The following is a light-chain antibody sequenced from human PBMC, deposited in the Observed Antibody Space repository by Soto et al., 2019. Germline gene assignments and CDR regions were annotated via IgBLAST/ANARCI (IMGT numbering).Light chain of an antibody. Sequence: EIVMTQSPATVSVSPGERATLSCRASQSVSSNLAWYQQKPGQAPRLLIYGASTRATGIPARFSGSGSGTEFTLTISSLQSEDFAFYYCQQYNNWPPWTFGQGTKVEIK. CDR2: GAS. CDR3: QQYNNWPPWT. J-gene: IGKJ1*01. CDR1: QSVSSN. V-gene: IGKV3-15*01.